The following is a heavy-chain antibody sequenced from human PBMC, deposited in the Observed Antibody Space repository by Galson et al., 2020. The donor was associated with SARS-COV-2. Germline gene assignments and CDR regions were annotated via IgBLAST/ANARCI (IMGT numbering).Heavy chain of an antibody. CDR1: GYSFTSYW. CDR3: ARHGVTMIVVGKDSGSNWFDP. D-gene: IGHD3-22*01. CDR2: IDPSDSYT. J-gene: IGHJ5*02. Sequence: HGESLKISCKGSGYSFTSYWISWVRQMPGKGLEWMGRIDPSDSYTNYSPSFQGHVTISADKSISTAYLQWSSLKASDTAMYYCARHGVTMIVVGKDSGSNWFDPWGQGTLVTVSS. V-gene: IGHV5-10-1*01.